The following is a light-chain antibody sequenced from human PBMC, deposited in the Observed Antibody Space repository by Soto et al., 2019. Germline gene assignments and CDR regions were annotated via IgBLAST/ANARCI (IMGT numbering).Light chain of an antibody. CDR3: QQFNTSPWT. CDR1: QSVSIW. CDR2: KSS. J-gene: IGKJ1*01. V-gene: IGKV1-5*03. Sequence: DIHMTQSPSTLSASEGDRVTISCRASQSVSIWLAWYQQKPGGAPKLLIYKSSILESGVPSRFSGSGSGTEFTLTISSLQPDDFATYYCQQFNTSPWTFGQGTKVDIK.